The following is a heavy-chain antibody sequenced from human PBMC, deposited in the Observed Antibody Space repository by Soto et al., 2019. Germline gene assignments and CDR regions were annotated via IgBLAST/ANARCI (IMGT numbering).Heavy chain of an antibody. CDR3: AKWYSSGWLYWYFDL. Sequence: QVQLVESGGGVVQPGGSLRLSCAASGFTFSSYGMHWVRQAPGKGLEWVAVISYDGSNKYYADSVKGRFTSSRDNSKNTLYLQMNSLRAEDTAVYYCAKWYSSGWLYWYFDLWGRGTLVTVSS. J-gene: IGHJ2*01. D-gene: IGHD6-19*01. V-gene: IGHV3-30*18. CDR2: ISYDGSNK. CDR1: GFTFSSYG.